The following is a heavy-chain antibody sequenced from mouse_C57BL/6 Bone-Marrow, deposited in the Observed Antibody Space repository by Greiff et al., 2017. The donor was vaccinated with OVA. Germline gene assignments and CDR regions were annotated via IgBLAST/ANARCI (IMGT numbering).Heavy chain of an antibody. D-gene: IGHD1-1*01. J-gene: IGHJ3*01. Sequence: DVQLQESGPGLVKPSQSLSLTCSVTGYSITSGYYWYWIRQFPGNKLEWMGYISYDGSNNYNPSLKNRISITRDTSKNQFFLKLKSVTTEDTATYYCAAYYYGSSPWFAYWGQGTLVTVSA. V-gene: IGHV3-6*01. CDR1: GYSITSGYY. CDR3: AAYYYGSSPWFAY. CDR2: ISYDGSN.